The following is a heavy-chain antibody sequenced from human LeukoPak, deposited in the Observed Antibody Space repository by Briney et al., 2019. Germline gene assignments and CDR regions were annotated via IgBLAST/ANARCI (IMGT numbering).Heavy chain of an antibody. V-gene: IGHV3-7*03. Sequence: GGSLRLSCAASGFTFSNYWMSWVRQAPGKGLEWVANIQQDGSEKYYVDSVKGRSTISRDNAKNSLYLQMNSLRAEDTAVYYCARDLHIVVVPTTPGFWGQGTLVTVSS. J-gene: IGHJ4*02. CDR1: GFTFSNYW. CDR3: ARDLHIVVVPTTPGF. CDR2: IQQDGSEK. D-gene: IGHD2-2*01.